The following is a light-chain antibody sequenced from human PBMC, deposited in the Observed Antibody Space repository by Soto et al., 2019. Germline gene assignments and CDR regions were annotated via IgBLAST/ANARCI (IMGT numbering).Light chain of an antibody. CDR1: QGISNY. CDR2: AAS. Sequence: DIQMTQSPSSLSASVGDRVTITCRASQGISNYLAWYQQKPGKVPKLLIYAASTLQSGVPSRFSGSGSGTDFPPTISSLQPEDAATYYSPKYNSAPIAFGQGTRLEIK. J-gene: IGKJ5*01. V-gene: IGKV1-27*01. CDR3: PKYNSAPIA.